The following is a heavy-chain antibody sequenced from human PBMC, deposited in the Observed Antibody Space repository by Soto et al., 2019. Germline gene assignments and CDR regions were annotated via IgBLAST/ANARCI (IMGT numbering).Heavy chain of an antibody. CDR2: IFYSGST. J-gene: IGHJ4*02. D-gene: IGHD6-19*01. V-gene: IGHV4-59*11. Sequence: PSETLSLTCTVSGGSISGHYWIWIRQSPGKGLEWIGHIFYSGSTNYNPSLKSRVTLSAGTSKNQFSLRLSSVTAADTAVYYCARVGSSGWSPDYWGQGILVTVSS. CDR1: GGSISGHY. CDR3: ARVGSSGWSPDY.